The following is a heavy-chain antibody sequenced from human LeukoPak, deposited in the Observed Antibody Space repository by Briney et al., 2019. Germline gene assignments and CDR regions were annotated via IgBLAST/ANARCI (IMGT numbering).Heavy chain of an antibody. CDR2: MYTSGST. V-gene: IGHV4-4*07. CDR3: ARDRDSTSSRFDY. D-gene: IGHD6-6*01. Sequence: PSETLSLTCTVSGGSISSYYWSWIRQPAGKGLEWIGRMYTSGSTHYNPSLKSRVTISVDKSKNQFSLKLSSVTAADTAVYYCARDRDSTSSRFDYWGQGTLVTVSP. J-gene: IGHJ4*02. CDR1: GGSISSYY.